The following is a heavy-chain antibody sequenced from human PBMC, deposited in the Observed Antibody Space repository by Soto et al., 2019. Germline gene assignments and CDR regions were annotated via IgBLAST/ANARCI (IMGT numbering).Heavy chain of an antibody. Sequence: GGSLRLSCAASGFTFSSYGMHWVRQAPGKGLEWVAVIWYDGSNKYYADSVKGRFTISRDNSKNTLYLQMNSLRAEDTAVYYCARDVPLAVTTDVFSGMDVWGQGTTVTVSS. CDR2: IWYDGSNK. CDR1: GFTFSSYG. J-gene: IGHJ6*02. D-gene: IGHD4-17*01. V-gene: IGHV3-33*01. CDR3: ARDVPLAVTTDVFSGMDV.